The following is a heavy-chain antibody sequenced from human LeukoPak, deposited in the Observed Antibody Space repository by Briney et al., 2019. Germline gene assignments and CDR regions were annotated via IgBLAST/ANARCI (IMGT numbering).Heavy chain of an antibody. J-gene: IGHJ4*01. D-gene: IGHD3-16*01. CDR1: GFTFANYG. Sequence: GGSLRLSCAASGFTFANYGMHWARQAPGKGLEWVAFIRYDGSIKYYADSVKGRFTISRDSSKNTLFLQMSSLRTEDTAIYYCAREGGSLTTSPTLDYWGHGTLVTVFS. V-gene: IGHV3-30*02. CDR3: AREGGSLTTSPTLDY. CDR2: IRYDGSIK.